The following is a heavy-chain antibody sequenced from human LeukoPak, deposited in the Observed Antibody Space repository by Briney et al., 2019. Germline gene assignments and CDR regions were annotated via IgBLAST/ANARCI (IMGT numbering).Heavy chain of an antibody. J-gene: IGHJ5*02. CDR1: GYSFTSYW. D-gene: IGHD3-16*01. V-gene: IGHV5-10-1*01. Sequence: GESLKISCKGSGYSFTSYWISWVRQMPGKGLEWMGRIDPSDSYTNYSPSFQGYVTISADKSISTAYLQWSSLKASDTAMYYCARQGGGKFDPWGQGTLVTVSS. CDR2: IDPSDSYT. CDR3: ARQGGGKFDP.